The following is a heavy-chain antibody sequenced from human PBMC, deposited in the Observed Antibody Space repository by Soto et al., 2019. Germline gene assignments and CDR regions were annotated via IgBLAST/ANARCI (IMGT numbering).Heavy chain of an antibody. J-gene: IGHJ4*02. Sequence: QLQLQESGPGLVKPSETLSLTCTVSGGSISSSSHYWGWILQPPGKGLEWMGSIYYSGSTYYNPSLKSRVTISVDTSKNQFSMKLSSVTAADTAVYYCARRSSGTFDYWGQGTLVTVSS. CDR2: IYYSGST. D-gene: IGHD6-13*01. CDR1: GGSISSSSHY. V-gene: IGHV4-39*01. CDR3: ARRSSGTFDY.